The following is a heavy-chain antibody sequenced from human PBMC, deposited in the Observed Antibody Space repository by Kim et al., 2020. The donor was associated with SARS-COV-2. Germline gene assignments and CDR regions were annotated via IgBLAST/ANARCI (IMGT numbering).Heavy chain of an antibody. CDR1: GFTFSNAW. CDR2: IKSKTDGGTT. D-gene: IGHD6-19*01. Sequence: GGSLRLSCAASGFTFSNAWMSWVRQAPGKGLEWVGRIKSKTDGGTTDYAAPVKGRFTISRDDSKNTLYLQMNSLKTEDTAVYYCTTDWLVGQCLGPNHFQHWGQGTLVTVSS. CDR3: TTDWLVGQCLGPNHFQH. J-gene: IGHJ1*01. V-gene: IGHV3-15*01.